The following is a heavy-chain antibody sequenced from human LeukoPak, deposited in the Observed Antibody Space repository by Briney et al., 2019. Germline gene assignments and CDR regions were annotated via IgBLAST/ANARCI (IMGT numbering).Heavy chain of an antibody. J-gene: IGHJ4*02. CDR3: ARDEYYGSKDY. V-gene: IGHV4-59*12. CDR1: GGSISGFY. D-gene: IGHD3-10*01. Sequence: PSETLSLTCTLSGGSISGFYWSWIRQPPGKGLEWIGYIYYSGSTNYNPSLKSRVTISVDTSKNQFSLKLSSVTAADTAVYYCARDEYYGSKDYWGQGTLVTVSS. CDR2: IYYSGST.